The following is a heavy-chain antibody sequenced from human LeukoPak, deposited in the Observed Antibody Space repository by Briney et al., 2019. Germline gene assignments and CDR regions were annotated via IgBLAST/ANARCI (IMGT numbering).Heavy chain of an antibody. J-gene: IGHJ4*02. D-gene: IGHD1-1*01. V-gene: IGHV3-7*01. CDR2: IKHDGSAE. Sequence: GRSLRLSCAASGFTFSSYGTHWVRQTPDKGLEWVASIKHDGSAEYYVDSVRGRFTISRDNAKNSVYLQMNSLRAEDTAAYSCARDRGPNCLDYWGQGTLVTVSS. CDR3: ARDRGPNCLDY. CDR1: GFTFSSYG.